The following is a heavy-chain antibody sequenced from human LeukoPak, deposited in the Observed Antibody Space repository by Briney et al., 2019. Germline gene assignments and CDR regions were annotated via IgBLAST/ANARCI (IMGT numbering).Heavy chain of an antibody. CDR1: GYTFTGYY. CDR2: INPNSGGT. V-gene: IGHV1-2*02. D-gene: IGHD4-4*01. CDR3: ARDLWADYSNYEVDY. Sequence: ASVKVSCKASGYTFTGYYMHWVRQAPGQGLEWMGWINPNSGGTNYAQKFQGRVTMTRDTSISTAYMELSRLRSDDTAVYHCARDLWADYSNYEVDYWGQGTLVTVSS. J-gene: IGHJ4*02.